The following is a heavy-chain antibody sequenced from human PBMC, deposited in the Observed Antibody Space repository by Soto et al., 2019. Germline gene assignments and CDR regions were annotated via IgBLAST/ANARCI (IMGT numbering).Heavy chain of an antibody. CDR2: ISVSSGIT. Sequence: EVQLLESGGGLVQPGGSLRLSCAASGFTFSSYAMSWVRQAPGRGLEWVSAISVSSGITYYADSVKGRFTISRDNSKNTLYLQMNSLRAEDTAVYYCAKVKRGGVVVVIANLVIAWGQGTLVTVSS. J-gene: IGHJ5*02. D-gene: IGHD2-15*01. CDR1: GFTFSSYA. CDR3: AKVKRGGVVVVIANLVIA. V-gene: IGHV3-23*01.